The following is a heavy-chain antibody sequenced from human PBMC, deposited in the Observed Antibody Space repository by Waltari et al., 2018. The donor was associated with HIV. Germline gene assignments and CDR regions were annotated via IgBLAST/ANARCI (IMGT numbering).Heavy chain of an antibody. D-gene: IGHD3-16*02. CDR2: ITRYTANS. CDR1: GYPVINYH. CDR3: TRGNIWGSYRYFDY. Sequence: QIRLFQSDHVVRKPGASVTISCTTAGYPVINYHVTWVGPSLGQRLDWMGGITRYTANSNYTRESQGRVTLTTDAAAATAYLELRDLRPDDTAMYFCTRGNIWGSYRYFDYWGPGTLVTVS. V-gene: IGHV1-18*01. J-gene: IGHJ4*02.